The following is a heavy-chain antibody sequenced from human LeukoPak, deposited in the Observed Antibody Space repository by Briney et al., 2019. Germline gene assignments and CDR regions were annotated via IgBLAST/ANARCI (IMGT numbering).Heavy chain of an antibody. CDR3: AKDGIRYYYGSSGYYGDY. CDR1: GFSFSSYG. D-gene: IGHD3-22*01. V-gene: IGHV3-30*18. CDR2: ITYGGSNE. J-gene: IGHJ4*02. Sequence: GRSLRLSCAASGFSFSSYGMHWVRQAPGKGLEWVAVITYGGSNEYYADSVKGRFTISRDNSKNTLYLQMTSLRAEDTAVYYCAKDGIRYYYGSSGYYGDYWGQGTLVTVSS.